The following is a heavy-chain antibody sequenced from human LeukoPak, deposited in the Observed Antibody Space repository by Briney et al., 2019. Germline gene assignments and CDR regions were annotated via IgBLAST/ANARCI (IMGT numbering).Heavy chain of an antibody. J-gene: IGHJ4*02. Sequence: ASVKVSCKASGYTFTSYAMHWVRQAPGQRLEWMGWINAGNGNTKYSQKFQGRVTITRDTSASTAYMELSSLRSEDTAVYYCAREMRPYYDILTSYYDYWGQGTLVTVSS. CDR3: AREMRPYYDILTSYYDY. V-gene: IGHV1-3*01. CDR1: GYTFTSYA. CDR2: INAGNGNT. D-gene: IGHD3-9*01.